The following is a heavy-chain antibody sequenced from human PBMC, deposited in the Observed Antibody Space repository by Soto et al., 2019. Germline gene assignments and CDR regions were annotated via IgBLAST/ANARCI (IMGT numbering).Heavy chain of an antibody. CDR2: INPSSGRT. CDR1: GYTFTSYS. CDR3: ARDHNFGFILYAMDV. Sequence: ASVKVSCKASGYTFTSYSMHWVRQAPGQGLEGMGIINPSSGRTSYAQNFKGRVTMTSDTSTSIVYMEMSSLKSEDTAVYYCARDHNFGFILYAMDVWGQGTTVTVSS. D-gene: IGHD2-15*01. J-gene: IGHJ6*02. V-gene: IGHV1-46*01.